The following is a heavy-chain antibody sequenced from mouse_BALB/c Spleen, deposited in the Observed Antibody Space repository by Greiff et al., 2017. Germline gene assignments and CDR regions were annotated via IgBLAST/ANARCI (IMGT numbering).Heavy chain of an antibody. CDR3: ARLRYDGY. J-gene: IGHJ3*01. Sequence: QVQLQQPGAELVKPGASVKLSCKASGYTFTSYWMHWVKQRPGQGLEWIGEINPSNGRTNYNEKFKSKATLTVDKSSSTAYMQLSSLTSEDSAVYYCARLRYDGYWGQGTLVTVSA. CDR1: GYTFTSYW. D-gene: IGHD2-14*01. V-gene: IGHV1S81*02. CDR2: INPSNGRT.